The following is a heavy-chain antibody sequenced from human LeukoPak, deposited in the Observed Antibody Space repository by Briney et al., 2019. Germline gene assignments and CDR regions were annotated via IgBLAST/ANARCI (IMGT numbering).Heavy chain of an antibody. CDR1: GGSISSTSYY. Sequence: SEALSLTCTVSGGSISSTSYYWGWIRQPPGKGLEWIGTIYYSGTTSYNPSLESRVTISVDTSKNQFSLRLSPVTAADTAVYYCARRVKGVTGKGLYIDFWGQGTLVTVSS. CDR2: IYYSGTT. D-gene: IGHD6-19*01. CDR3: ARRVKGVTGKGLYIDF. V-gene: IGHV4-39*01. J-gene: IGHJ4*02.